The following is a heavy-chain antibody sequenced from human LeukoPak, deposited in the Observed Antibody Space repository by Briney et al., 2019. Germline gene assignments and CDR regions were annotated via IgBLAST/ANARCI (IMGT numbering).Heavy chain of an antibody. CDR1: GFTCSSYS. Sequence: GGSLRRSCAASGFTCSSYSMNWVRQAPGKGLEWVSSISSSSSYIYYADSVKGRFTISRDNAKNSLYLQMNSLRAEDTAVYYCARDRIRNGMDVWGQGTTVTVSS. J-gene: IGHJ6*02. D-gene: IGHD2/OR15-2a*01. CDR3: ARDRIRNGMDV. V-gene: IGHV3-21*01. CDR2: ISSSSSYI.